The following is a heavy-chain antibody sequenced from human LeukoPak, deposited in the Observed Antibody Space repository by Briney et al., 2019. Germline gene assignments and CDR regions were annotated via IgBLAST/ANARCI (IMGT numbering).Heavy chain of an antibody. CDR3: SGSYYVYYFEY. CDR1: AYTFTAYY. D-gene: IGHD1-26*01. J-gene: IGHJ4*02. V-gene: IGHV1-2*02. CDR2: INPTSGGT. Sequence: ASVKVSCKASAYTFTAYYMHWVRQAPGQGLEWMGWINPTSGGTNYAQKFQGRVSLTRDTSISTAYMELSRLTSDDTAVYYCSGSYYVYYFEYWGQGTLVTVSS.